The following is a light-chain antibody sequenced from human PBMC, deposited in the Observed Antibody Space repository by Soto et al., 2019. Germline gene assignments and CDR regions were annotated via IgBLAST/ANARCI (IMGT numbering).Light chain of an antibody. CDR2: EDD. V-gene: IGLV2-23*01. CDR1: SSDVGSYRL. CDR3: SSYAGLSTFVV. Sequence: QSVLTQPASVSASPGEPITISCTGTSSDVGSYRLVSWYQQHPGKAPKLIIYEDDERPSGVSNRFSGSKSGNTASLTIAVLQAEDEADYYCSSYAGLSTFVVFGGGTKLTVL. J-gene: IGLJ2*01.